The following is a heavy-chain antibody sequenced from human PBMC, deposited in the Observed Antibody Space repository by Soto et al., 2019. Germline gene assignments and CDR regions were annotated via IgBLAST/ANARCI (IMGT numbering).Heavy chain of an antibody. Sequence: SETLSLTCAVYGGSFIGYYWSWILQPPWKGLEWIGEINHSGSTNYNPSLKSRVTISVDTSKNQFSLKLSSVTAADTAVYYCARRGLTGYYYYYYMDVWGKGTTVTVSS. CDR1: GGSFIGYY. J-gene: IGHJ6*03. D-gene: IGHD2-21*01. CDR2: INHSGST. V-gene: IGHV4-34*01. CDR3: ARRGLTGYYYYYYMDV.